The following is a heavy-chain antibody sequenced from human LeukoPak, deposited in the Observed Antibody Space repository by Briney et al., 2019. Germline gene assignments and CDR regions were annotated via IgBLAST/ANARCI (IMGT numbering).Heavy chain of an antibody. J-gene: IGHJ3*02. D-gene: IGHD1-7*01. CDR1: GYTFTGYY. CDR2: INPNSGGT. CDR3: ARARTTLDAFDI. V-gene: IGHV1-2*02. Sequence: ASVKVSCKASGYTFTGYYMHWVRQAPGQGLEWMGWINPNSGGTNYAQKFQGRVTMTRDTSISTAYMELSRLRPDDTAVYYCARARTTLDAFDIWGQGTMVTVSS.